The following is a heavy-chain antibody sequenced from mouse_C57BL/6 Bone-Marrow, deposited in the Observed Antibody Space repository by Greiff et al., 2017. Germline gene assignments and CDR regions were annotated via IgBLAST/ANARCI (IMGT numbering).Heavy chain of an antibody. V-gene: IGHV1-47*01. D-gene: IGHD1-1*01. CDR2: FHPYNDDT. CDR3: ARAVYGSKGDYAMDY. CDR1: GYTFTTYP. Sequence: VQLQESGAELVKPGASVKMSCKASGYTFTTYPIEWMKQNHGKSLEWIGNFHPYNDDTKYNEKFKGKATLTVEKSSSTVYLELSRLTSDDSAVYYCARAVYGSKGDYAMDYWGQGTSVTVSS. J-gene: IGHJ4*01.